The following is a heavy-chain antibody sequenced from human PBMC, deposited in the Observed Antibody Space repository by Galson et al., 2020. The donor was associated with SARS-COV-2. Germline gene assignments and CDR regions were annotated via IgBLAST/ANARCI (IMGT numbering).Heavy chain of an antibody. J-gene: IGHJ4*02. D-gene: IGHD6-19*01. CDR3: ARGQRYSSGWYAYGY. CDR1: GYTFTGYY. V-gene: IGHV1-2*05. CDR2: INPNSGGT. Sequence: ASVTVSCKASGYTFTGYYMHWVRQAPGQGLEWMGRINPNSGGTNYAQKFQGRVTMTRDTSISTAYMELSRLRSDDTVVYYCARGQRYSSGWYAYGYWGQGTLVTVSS.